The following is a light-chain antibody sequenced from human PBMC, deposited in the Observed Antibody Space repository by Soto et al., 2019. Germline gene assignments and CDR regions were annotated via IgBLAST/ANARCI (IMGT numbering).Light chain of an antibody. J-gene: IGKJ4*01. Sequence: DIVMTQSPDSLAVSLGERATINCKYSQSVLYSSNNKNYLAWYQQKPGQPPKLLISWASTRESGVPDRFSASRSGTDFTLTISSLQAEDVAVYYCQQYYTTLALTFGGGTKVDIK. V-gene: IGKV4-1*01. CDR1: QSVLYSSNNKNY. CDR3: QQYYTTLALT. CDR2: WAS.